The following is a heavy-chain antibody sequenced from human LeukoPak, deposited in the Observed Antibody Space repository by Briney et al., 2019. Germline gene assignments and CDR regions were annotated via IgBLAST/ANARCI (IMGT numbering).Heavy chain of an antibody. D-gene: IGHD3-16*01. CDR3: ATLRGPDGAFYFAY. CDR1: EDTFTTYW. CDR2: IYPGDSDT. J-gene: IGHJ4*02. Sequence: GESLKISCMGSEDTFTTYWIAWVRQMPGKGLEWMGIIYPGDSDTRYSPSFHGQVTISADTSISTAYLQWRSLKASDTAMYYCATLRGPDGAFYFAYWGQGTLVTVSS. V-gene: IGHV5-51*01.